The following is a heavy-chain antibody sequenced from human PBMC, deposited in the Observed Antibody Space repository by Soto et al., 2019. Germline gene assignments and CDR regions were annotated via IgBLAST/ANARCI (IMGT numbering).Heavy chain of an antibody. V-gene: IGHV4-39*02. CDR2: IYYSGST. J-gene: IGHJ3*02. CDR3: AGDVTVTTLAGRSRNDAFDI. CDR1: GGSISSSSYY. D-gene: IGHD4-4*01. Sequence: QLQLQESGPGLVKPSETLSLTCTVSGGSISSSSYYWGWIRQPPGKGLEWIGSIYYSGSTYYNPSLKSRVTSSVDTPKNQFSLKLSSVTAADTAVYYCAGDVTVTTLAGRSRNDAFDIWGQGTMVTVSS.